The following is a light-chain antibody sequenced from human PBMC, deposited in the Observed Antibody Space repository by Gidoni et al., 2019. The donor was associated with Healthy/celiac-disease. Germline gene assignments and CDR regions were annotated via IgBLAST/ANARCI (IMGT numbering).Light chain of an antibody. Sequence: LGLTHSPDSLAVSLGARANINCKSSQSVLYSYNNKNYLAWYQQKPGQPPKLLIYWASTREPGVSDRFSGSGSGTDFTLTISSLQAEDVAVYYCQQYYSTPHTFGHGTKVDIK. J-gene: IGKJ3*01. V-gene: IGKV4-1*01. CDR3: QQYYSTPHT. CDR2: WAS. CDR1: QSVLYSYNNKNY.